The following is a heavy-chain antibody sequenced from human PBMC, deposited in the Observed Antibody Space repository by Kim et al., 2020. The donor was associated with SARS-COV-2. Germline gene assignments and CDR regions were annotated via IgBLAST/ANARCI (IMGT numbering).Heavy chain of an antibody. D-gene: IGHD3-16*01. CDR1: GFTFSNYG. J-gene: IGHJ4*02. CDR3: ARDPLRTLGLWESVTYYFYY. V-gene: IGHV3-33*08. Sequence: GGSLRLSCAASGFTFSNYGMHWVRQAPGKGLEWVAIIWYDGDNKYYADSVKGRFTISRDNSKNTLYLQMNSLRAEDTAVYYCARDPLRTLGLWESVTYYFYYWGQGTLVTVSS. CDR2: IWYDGDNK.